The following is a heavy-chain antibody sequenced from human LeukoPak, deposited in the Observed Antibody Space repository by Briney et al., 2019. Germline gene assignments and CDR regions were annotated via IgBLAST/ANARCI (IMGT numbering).Heavy chain of an antibody. V-gene: IGHV4-4*07. CDR2: IYNGGII. CDR1: GDSISRYY. Sequence: SETLSLTCTVSGDSISRYYWSRIRQPAGKGLEWIGRIYNGGIITYNPSLKSRVTISVDTSKNQFSLKLSSVTAADTAVYYCARQKNVWGSYRWFDPWGQGTLVTVPS. CDR3: ARQKNVWGSYRWFDP. D-gene: IGHD3-16*02. J-gene: IGHJ5*02.